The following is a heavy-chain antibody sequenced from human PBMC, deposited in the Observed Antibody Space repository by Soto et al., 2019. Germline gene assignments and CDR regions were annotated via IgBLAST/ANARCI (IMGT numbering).Heavy chain of an antibody. CDR2: IYHSGST. D-gene: IGHD4-17*01. J-gene: IGHJ4*02. Sequence: SLTCAVSGGSISSGGYSWSWIRQPPGKGLEWIGYIYHSGSTYYNPSLKSRVTISVDRSKNQFSLRLSSVTAADTAVYYCARGNTVTRFDYWGQGTLVTVSS. CDR3: ARGNTVTRFDY. CDR1: GGSISSGGYS. V-gene: IGHV4-30-2*01.